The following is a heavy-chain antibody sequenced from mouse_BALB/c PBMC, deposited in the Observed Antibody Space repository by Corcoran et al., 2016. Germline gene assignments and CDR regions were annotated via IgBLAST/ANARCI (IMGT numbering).Heavy chain of an antibody. Sequence: QIQLVQSGPELKKPGETVKISCKASGYTFTNYGMNWVKQAPGKGLKWMGWINTYTGVPTYADDFKGRFAFSLETSASTAYLQINNLKNEETATYLYARPLGYYGSSFAYWGQGTLVTVSA. D-gene: IGHD1-1*01. V-gene: IGHV9-3-1*01. CDR1: GYTFTNYG. CDR2: INTYTGVP. J-gene: IGHJ3*01. CDR3: ARPLGYYGSSFAY.